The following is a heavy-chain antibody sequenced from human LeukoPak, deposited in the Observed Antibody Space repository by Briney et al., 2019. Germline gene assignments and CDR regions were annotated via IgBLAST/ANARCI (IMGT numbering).Heavy chain of an antibody. Sequence: GGSLRLSCAASGFTFSSHGMDWVRQAPGKGLEWVSYISASRTAIYYADSVKGRFTISRDNAQNSLFLQMNSLRAEDTAVYYCARVSGELLYAFDIWGQGTMVTVSS. J-gene: IGHJ3*02. V-gene: IGHV3-48*01. CDR1: GFTFSSHG. D-gene: IGHD1-26*01. CDR3: ARVSGELLYAFDI. CDR2: ISASRTAI.